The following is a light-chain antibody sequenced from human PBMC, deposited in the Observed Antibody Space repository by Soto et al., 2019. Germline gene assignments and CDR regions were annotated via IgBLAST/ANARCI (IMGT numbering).Light chain of an antibody. J-gene: IGKJ1*01. CDR3: QQYGSSPS. CDR1: QRVSGGF. CDR2: DTS. V-gene: IGKV3D-20*01. Sequence: DIVLTQSPVTLSLSPGESATLYCGASQRVSGGFLAWYQHKPGLAPRLIVYDTSFRATGIPDRFSGSGSGTAFTLTITRLDPDDFAVYYCQQYGSSPSFGQGTKVGIK.